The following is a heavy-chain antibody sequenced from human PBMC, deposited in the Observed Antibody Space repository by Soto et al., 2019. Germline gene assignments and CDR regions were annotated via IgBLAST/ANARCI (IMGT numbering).Heavy chain of an antibody. V-gene: IGHV1-46*01. J-gene: IGHJ4*02. Sequence: ASVEVSCKXAGYAFTTYYMHWVRQAPGQGLEWMGVIDPTHGSTTYAQKFQGRVTMTSDTSTNTVYMELSSLESEDTAVYYCARVPYDTTGYYAFWGQGTLVTVSS. CDR2: IDPTHGST. CDR3: ARVPYDTTGYYAF. CDR1: GYAFTTYY. D-gene: IGHD3-22*01.